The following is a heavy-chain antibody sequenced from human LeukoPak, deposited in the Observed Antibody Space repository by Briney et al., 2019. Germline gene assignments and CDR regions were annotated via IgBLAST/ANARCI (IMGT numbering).Heavy chain of an antibody. D-gene: IGHD5-12*01. V-gene: IGHV1-3*01. CDR2: INAGNGNT. J-gene: IGHJ6*02. Sequence: ASVKVPCKASGYTFTSYAMHWVRQAPGQRLEWMGWINAGNGNTKYSQKFQGRVTITRDTSASIAYMELGSLRSEDTAVYYCARVSYDSPGLYGMDVWGQGTTVTVSS. CDR1: GYTFTSYA. CDR3: ARVSYDSPGLYGMDV.